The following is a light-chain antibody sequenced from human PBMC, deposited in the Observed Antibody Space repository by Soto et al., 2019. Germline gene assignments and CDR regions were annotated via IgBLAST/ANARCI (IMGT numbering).Light chain of an antibody. CDR2: GAS. CDR1: QSISSSY. V-gene: IGKV3-20*01. CDR3: QQYSSYPLT. J-gene: IGKJ4*01. Sequence: EIVLTQSPGTLSLSLGDRATLTCRASQSISSSYLAWYQQKPGQAPRLLIYGASSRATGIPDRFSGSGSGTDFTLTISRLEPEDFAAYYCQQYSSYPLTFGGGTKVDI.